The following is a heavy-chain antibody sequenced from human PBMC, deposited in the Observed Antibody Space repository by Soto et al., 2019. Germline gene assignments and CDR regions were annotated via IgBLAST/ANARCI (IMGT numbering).Heavy chain of an antibody. CDR2: MNPNSGNT. V-gene: IGHV1-8*01. CDR3: ARVYSSWLELLSY. D-gene: IGHD6-13*01. J-gene: IGHJ4*02. CDR1: GYTFTSYD. Sequence: ASVKVSCKASGYTFTSYDINWVRQATGQGLEWMGWMNPNSGNTGYAQKFRGRVTMTRNTSISTAYMELSSLRSEDTAVYYCARVYSSWLELLSYWGQGTLVTVSS.